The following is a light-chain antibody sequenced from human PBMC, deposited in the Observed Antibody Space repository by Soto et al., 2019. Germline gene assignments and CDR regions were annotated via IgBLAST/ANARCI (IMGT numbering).Light chain of an antibody. CDR2: DAS. Sequence: DIQMTQSPPTLSASVGDRVTITCRASQSISRGLAWHQQKAGEAPKLLIYDASTLVSGVPSRFSGSGSGTEFTLTISSLQPDDFATYYCQQYNPGMFGQGTKVDIK. CDR3: QQYNPGM. J-gene: IGKJ1*01. CDR1: QSISRG. V-gene: IGKV1-5*01.